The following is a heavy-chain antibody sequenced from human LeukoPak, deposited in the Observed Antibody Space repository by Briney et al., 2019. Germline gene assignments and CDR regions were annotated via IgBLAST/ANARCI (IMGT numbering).Heavy chain of an antibody. D-gene: IGHD3-22*01. CDR1: GFTFSSYW. CDR3: ARDRDYYDSSGYRYFDY. J-gene: IGHJ4*02. Sequence: GGSLRLSCAGSGFTFSSYWMHWVRQAPGKGLVWVSRISTDASSTTYADSVKGRFTISRDNAKNSLYLQMNSLRAEDTAVYYCARDRDYYDSSGYRYFDYWGQGTLVTVSS. V-gene: IGHV3-74*01. CDR2: ISTDASST.